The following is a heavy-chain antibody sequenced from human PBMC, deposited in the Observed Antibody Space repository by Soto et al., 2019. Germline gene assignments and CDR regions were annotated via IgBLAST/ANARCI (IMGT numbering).Heavy chain of an antibody. CDR2: INPSGGST. CDR1: GYAFTSYY. J-gene: IGHJ5*02. V-gene: IGHV1-46*01. CDR3: ARDALWFGELLSGWFDP. D-gene: IGHD3-10*01. Sequence: ASVKVSCKASGYAFTSYYMHWVRQAPGQGLEWMGIINPSGGSTSYAQKFQGRVTMTRDTSTSTVYMELSSLRSEDTAVYYCARDALWFGELLSGWFDPWGQGTLVTVAS.